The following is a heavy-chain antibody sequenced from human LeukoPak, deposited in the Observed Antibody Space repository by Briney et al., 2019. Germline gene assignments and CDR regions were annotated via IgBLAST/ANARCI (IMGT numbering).Heavy chain of an antibody. CDR1: GFSFTSYS. J-gene: IGHJ4*02. D-gene: IGHD3-10*01. CDR2: ISRDSSNI. CDR3: AKDLVPGVRGVTNYFDY. V-gene: IGHV3-48*02. Sequence: PGGSLRLSCAASGFSFTSYSINWVRQAPGKGLEWVSYISRDSSNIYYADSVKGRFTISRDNAKNSLYLQMNSLRDEDTAVYYCAKDLVPGVRGVTNYFDYWGQGTLVTVSS.